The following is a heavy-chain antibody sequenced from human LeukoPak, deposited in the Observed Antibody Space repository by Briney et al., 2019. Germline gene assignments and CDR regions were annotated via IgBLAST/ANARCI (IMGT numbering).Heavy chain of an antibody. CDR3: ASPPPTITIYAFDI. D-gene: IGHD3-3*01. J-gene: IGHJ3*02. CDR1: GGTFSSYA. Sequence: SVKVSCKASGGTFSSYAISWVRQAPGQGLEWMGGIIPIFGTANYAQKFQGRVTITTDESTSTAYMELSSLRSEDTAVYYCASPPPTITIYAFDIWGQGTMVTVSS. V-gene: IGHV1-69*05. CDR2: IIPIFGTA.